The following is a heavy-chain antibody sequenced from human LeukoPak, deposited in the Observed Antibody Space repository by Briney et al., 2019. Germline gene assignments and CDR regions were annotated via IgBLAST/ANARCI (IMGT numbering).Heavy chain of an antibody. Sequence: PSETLSLTCTVSHSSIRSGYYWGWIRQPPGKGLQWIASIYRSGTSSYNPSLKGRVTISVDTSKNDFSLNLRSVTAADTAMYYCARHRPGGGSNDYFDFWGQGVPVTVSS. CDR3: ARHRPGGGSNDYFDF. CDR1: HSSIRSGYY. D-gene: IGHD3-16*01. CDR2: IYRSGTS. V-gene: IGHV4-38-2*02. J-gene: IGHJ4*02.